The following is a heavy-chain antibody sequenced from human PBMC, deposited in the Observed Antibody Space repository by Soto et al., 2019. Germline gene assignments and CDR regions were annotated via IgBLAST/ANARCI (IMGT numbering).Heavy chain of an antibody. CDR1: GFSLSTSRVG. CDR2: IYWDDAK. D-gene: IGHD1-26*01. V-gene: IGHV2-5*02. CDR3: ARAYGGRSLY. J-gene: IGHJ4*02. Sequence: QITLKESGPTLVKPTQTLTLTCTFSGFSLSTSRVGVGWIRQPPGKALEWLAVIYWDDAKTYRPSLKSRLTITKDTSKNRVALTMTNMVPVDTATYYCARAYGGRSLYWGQGTLVTVSS.